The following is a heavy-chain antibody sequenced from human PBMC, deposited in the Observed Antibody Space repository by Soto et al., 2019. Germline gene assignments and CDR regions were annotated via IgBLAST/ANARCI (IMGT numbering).Heavy chain of an antibody. CDR3: ALAYYDFWSGTVRNWFDP. Sequence: GASVKVSCKASGGTFSSYAISWVRQAPGQGLEWMGGIIPIFGIANYAQKFQGRVTITADESTSTAYMELSSLRSEDTAVYYCALAYYDFWSGTVRNWFDPWGQGTLVTVSS. J-gene: IGHJ5*02. CDR1: GGTFSSYA. D-gene: IGHD3-3*01. CDR2: IIPIFGIA. V-gene: IGHV1-69*13.